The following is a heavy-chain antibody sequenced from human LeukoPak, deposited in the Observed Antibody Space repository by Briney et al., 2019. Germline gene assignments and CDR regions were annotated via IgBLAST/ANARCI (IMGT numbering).Heavy chain of an antibody. CDR1: GYTFTGYY. Sequence: GASVKVSCKASGYTFTGYYMHWVRQAPGQGLEWMGWINPNSGGTNYAQKFQGRVTMTRDTSISTAYMELSRLRSDDTAVYHCARDGTLTTVTSGGDYWGQGTLVTVSS. D-gene: IGHD4-17*01. V-gene: IGHV1-2*02. CDR3: ARDGTLTTVTSGGDY. CDR2: INPNSGGT. J-gene: IGHJ4*02.